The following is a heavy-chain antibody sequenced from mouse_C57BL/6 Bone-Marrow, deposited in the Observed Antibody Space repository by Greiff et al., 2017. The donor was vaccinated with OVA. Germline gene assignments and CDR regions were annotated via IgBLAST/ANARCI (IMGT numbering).Heavy chain of an antibody. CDR3: AKRGHGYVRENYALDY. J-gene: IGHJ4*01. V-gene: IGHV14-2*01. CDR2: IDPEDGDT. D-gene: IGHD2-2*01. CDR1: GFNIKDYY. Sequence: EVQLQQSGAELVKPGASVKLSCTASGFNIKDYYMHWVKQRTEQGLEWIGRIDPEDGDTKYAPKFQGKATITADTSSNTAYLQLSSLTSEDTAVYYCAKRGHGYVRENYALDYWGQGTSVTVSS.